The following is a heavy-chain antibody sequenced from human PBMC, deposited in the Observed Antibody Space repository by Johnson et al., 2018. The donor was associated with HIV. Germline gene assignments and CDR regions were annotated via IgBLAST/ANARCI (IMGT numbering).Heavy chain of an antibody. V-gene: IGHV3-30*18. D-gene: IGHD1-26*01. CDR2: ISFAGNNK. CDR3: AKEESGSFLAFDI. J-gene: IGHJ3*02. Sequence: QVQLVESGGGLVQPGGSLRLSCAASGFTFSSYWMSWVRQAPGKGPQWVAAISFAGNNKHYEAAAKGRFTMYRDNSKNTLYLQMKILRPEDTAMFYCAKEESGSFLAFDIWGQGTMVTVSS. CDR1: GFTFSSYW.